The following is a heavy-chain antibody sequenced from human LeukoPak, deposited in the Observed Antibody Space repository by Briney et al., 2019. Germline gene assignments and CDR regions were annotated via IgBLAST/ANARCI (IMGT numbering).Heavy chain of an antibody. D-gene: IGHD6-13*01. V-gene: IGHV1-46*01. J-gene: IGHJ6*02. CDR2: INPSGGST. CDR1: GYTFTSYY. Sequence: ASVKVSCKASGYTFTSYYMHWVRQAPGQGLEWMGIINPSGGSTSYAQKFQGRVTMTRDTSTSTVYMELSSLRSEDTAVYYCAREGPRGIAIYYYYGMDVWGQGTTVTVSS. CDR3: AREGPRGIAIYYYYGMDV.